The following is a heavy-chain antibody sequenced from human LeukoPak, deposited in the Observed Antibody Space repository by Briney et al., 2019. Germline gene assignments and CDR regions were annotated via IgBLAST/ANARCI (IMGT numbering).Heavy chain of an antibody. V-gene: IGHV3-9*01. D-gene: IGHD3-3*01. J-gene: IGHJ4*02. CDR2: ISWNSGSI. CDR3: AKDGDYDFWSGYSYFDY. CDR1: GFTFSSYS. Sequence: GGSLRLSCAASGFTFSSYSMNWVRQAPGKGLEWVSGISWNSGSIGYADSVKGRFTISRDNAKNSLYLQMNSLRAEDTALYYCAKDGDYDFWSGYSYFDYWGQGTLVTVSS.